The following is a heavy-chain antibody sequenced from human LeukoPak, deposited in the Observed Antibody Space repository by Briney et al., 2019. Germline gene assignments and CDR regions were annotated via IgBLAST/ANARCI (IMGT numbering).Heavy chain of an antibody. D-gene: IGHD3-10*01. CDR1: GDTFSSSS. J-gene: IGHJ5*02. CDR2: IIPIFGTA. V-gene: IGHV1-69*13. CDR3: ARVITMVRGVGFYP. Sequence: SVTVSCKASGDTFSSSSISWVRQAPGQGLEWMGGIIPIFGTANYAQKFQGRVTITAEESTSTAYMEMSKQRSEETAVYYRARVITMVRGVGFYPWGQGTLVTVSS.